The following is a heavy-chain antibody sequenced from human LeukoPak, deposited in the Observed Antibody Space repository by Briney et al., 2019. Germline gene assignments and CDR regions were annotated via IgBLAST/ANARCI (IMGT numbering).Heavy chain of an antibody. V-gene: IGHV3-7*03. Sequence: GGSLRLSCAASGFTFNNYWLTWVRQAPGKGLEWVANINRDESERCYVASVKDRSTISRDDAKSSLYLQMNSLRAEDTAVYYCARRNAMDVWGQGTTVIVFS. CDR1: GFTFNNYW. CDR2: INRDESER. J-gene: IGHJ6*02. CDR3: ARRNAMDV.